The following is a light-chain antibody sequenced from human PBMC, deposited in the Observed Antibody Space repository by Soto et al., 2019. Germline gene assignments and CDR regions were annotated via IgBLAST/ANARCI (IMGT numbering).Light chain of an antibody. CDR1: SSDIGGYNY. CDR3: SSFTPTSTHV. J-gene: IGLJ1*01. Sequence: SSLTQPASVAGSPGQSIPIFCTGTSSDIGGYNYVSWYQHLPGKAPKLMIYDVSNRPSGVSDRFSGSKSGNTASLTISGLQAEDEADYYCSSFTPTSTHVFGSGTKVTVL. CDR2: DVS. V-gene: IGLV2-14*03.